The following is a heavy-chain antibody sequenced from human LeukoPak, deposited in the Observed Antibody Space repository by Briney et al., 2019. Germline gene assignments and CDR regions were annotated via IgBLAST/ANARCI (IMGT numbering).Heavy chain of an antibody. CDR3: AKDDGSGSSHYYYGMDV. V-gene: IGHV3-30*18. CDR2: ISYDGSNK. CDR1: GFTFSSYG. D-gene: IGHD3-10*01. Sequence: GRSLRLSCAASGFTFSSYGMHWVRQAPGKGLEWLAVISYDGSNKYYADSVKGRFTLSRDNSKNTLYLQMNSLRAEDTAVYYCAKDDGSGSSHYYYGMDVWGKGTTVIVSS. J-gene: IGHJ6*04.